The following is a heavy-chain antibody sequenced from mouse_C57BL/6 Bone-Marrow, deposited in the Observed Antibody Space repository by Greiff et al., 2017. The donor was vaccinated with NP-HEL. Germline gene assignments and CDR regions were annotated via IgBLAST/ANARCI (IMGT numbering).Heavy chain of an antibody. Sequence: VQLQQPGAELVMPGASVKLSCKASGYTFTSYWMHWVKQRPGQGLEWIGAIDPSDSYTNYNQKFKGKATLTVDKSSSTAYMQLSSLTSEDSAVYYCAREGVITTIFDYWCQGTTLTVSS. CDR2: IDPSDSYT. D-gene: IGHD1-1*01. CDR1: GYTFTSYW. J-gene: IGHJ2*01. CDR3: AREGVITTIFDY. V-gene: IGHV1-69*01.